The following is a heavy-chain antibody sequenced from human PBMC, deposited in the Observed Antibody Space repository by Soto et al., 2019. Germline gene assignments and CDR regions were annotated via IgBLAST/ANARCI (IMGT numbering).Heavy chain of an antibody. CDR3: ARDPRKRTVFGGVIFTFCLDH. Sequence: PEGCLRLSCAPAGITFSSSSMHWVRQAPGKGLEWVASISSSNKYIYYADSVKGRFTISRDNGKNSLYLQMDSLRGEETAVYYCARDPRKRTVFGGVIFTFCLDHRGDGTPVTVS. D-gene: IGHD3-3*01. V-gene: IGHV3-21*01. CDR1: GITFSSSS. J-gene: IGHJ4*01. CDR2: ISSSNKYI.